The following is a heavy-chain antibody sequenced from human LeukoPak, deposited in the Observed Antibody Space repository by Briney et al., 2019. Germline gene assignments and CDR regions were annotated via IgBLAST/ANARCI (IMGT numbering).Heavy chain of an antibody. J-gene: IGHJ4*02. V-gene: IGHV3-7*01. D-gene: IGHD6-6*01. CDR3: ARLSIASPSTFDY. CDR2: IKQDGSEK. CDR1: GLTFSSYW. Sequence: GGSLRLSCAASGLTFSSYWMSWVRQAPGKGLEWVANIKQDGSEKYYVDSVKGRFTISRDNAKNSLYLQMNSLRAEDTAVYYCARLSIASPSTFDYWGQGTLVTVSS.